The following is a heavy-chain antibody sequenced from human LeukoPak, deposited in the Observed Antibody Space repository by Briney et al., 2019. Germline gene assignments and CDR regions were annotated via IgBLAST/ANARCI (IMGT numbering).Heavy chain of an antibody. V-gene: IGHV3-21*01. CDR2: ISSSSSYI. D-gene: IGHD2-15*01. Sequence: NPGGSLRLSCEASGSTFDNYAMNWVRQAPGKGLEWVSSISSSSSYIYYADSVKGRFTISRDNAKNSLYLQMNSLRAEDTAVYYCARLYVVVVAANASDYWGQGTLVTVSS. J-gene: IGHJ4*02. CDR3: ARLYVVVVAANASDY. CDR1: GSTFDNYA.